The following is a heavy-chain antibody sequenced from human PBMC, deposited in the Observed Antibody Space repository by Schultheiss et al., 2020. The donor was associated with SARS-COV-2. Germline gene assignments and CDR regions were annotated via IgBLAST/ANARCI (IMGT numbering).Heavy chain of an antibody. V-gene: IGHV1-58*02. CDR1: GFTLLSSA. CDR2: IAVGRGNT. D-gene: IGHD3-16*01. Sequence: SVKVSCKAKTFGFTLLSSAIQWVRQARGQHLEWIGWIAVGRGNTNYALELQERVTITWDMSTSTAYMELSSLRSEDSAVYYCAIGGSSQSHFDYWGQGSLVTVSS. CDR3: AIGGSSQSHFDY. J-gene: IGHJ4*02.